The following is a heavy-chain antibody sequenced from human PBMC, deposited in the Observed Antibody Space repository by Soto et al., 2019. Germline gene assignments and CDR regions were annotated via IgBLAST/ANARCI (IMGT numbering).Heavy chain of an antibody. CDR3: AREGGIVGATAADY. D-gene: IGHD1-26*01. Sequence: QVQLQESGPGLVKPSQTLSLTCTVSGGSISSGGYYWSWIRQHPGKGLEWIGYIYYSGSTYYNPSLKSRVTNSVDPSKNQFSLKLSSVTAADTAVYYCAREGGIVGATAADYWGQGTLVTVSS. CDR1: GGSISSGGYY. V-gene: IGHV4-31*03. CDR2: IYYSGST. J-gene: IGHJ4*02.